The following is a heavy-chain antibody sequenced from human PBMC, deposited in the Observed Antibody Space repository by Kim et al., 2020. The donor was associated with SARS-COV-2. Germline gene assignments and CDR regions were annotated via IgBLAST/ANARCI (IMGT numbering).Heavy chain of an antibody. CDR2: IIPIFGTA. Sequence: SVKVSCKASGGTFSSYAISWVRQAPGQGLEWMGGIIPIFGTANYAQKFQGRVTITADESTSTAYMELSSLRSEDTAVYYCAREVGSSSPRPRFDPWGQGTLVTVSS. V-gene: IGHV1-69*13. CDR3: AREVGSSSPRPRFDP. J-gene: IGHJ5*02. D-gene: IGHD6-6*01. CDR1: GGTFSSYA.